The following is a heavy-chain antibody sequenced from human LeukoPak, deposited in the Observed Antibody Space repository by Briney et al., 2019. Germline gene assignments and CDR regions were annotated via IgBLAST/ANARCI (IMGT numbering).Heavy chain of an antibody. J-gene: IGHJ4*02. V-gene: IGHV3-7*01. CDR2: IKQDGSEK. CDR1: GFTFSSYW. D-gene: IGHD3-16*01. Sequence: PGGSLRLSCAASGFTFSSYWMSWVRQAPGKGLEWVANIKQDGSEKYYVDSVKGRFTISRDNAKNSLYLQMNSLRAEDTAVYYCARAYIHPVVAVRNYWGQGTLVTVSS. CDR3: ARAYIHPVVAVRNY.